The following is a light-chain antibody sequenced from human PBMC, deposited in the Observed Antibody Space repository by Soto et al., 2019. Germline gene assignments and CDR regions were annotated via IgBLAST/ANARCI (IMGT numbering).Light chain of an antibody. CDR3: SSYTGGSAVL. CDR2: DVT. J-gene: IGLJ2*01. Sequence: QPVLTQPASVSGSPGQSITISCTGTSSDVGGYNYVSWYQQHPGKAPKLMIYDVTNRPSGVSNRFSGSKSGNTASLTISGLQAEDEADYYCSSYTGGSAVLFGGGTKLTVL. CDR1: SSDVGGYNY. V-gene: IGLV2-14*03.